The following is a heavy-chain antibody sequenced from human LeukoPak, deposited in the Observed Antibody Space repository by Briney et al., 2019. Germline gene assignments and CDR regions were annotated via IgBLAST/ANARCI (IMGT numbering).Heavy chain of an antibody. J-gene: IGHJ6*04. CDR1: GGSVSSGRYY. D-gene: IGHD1-26*01. V-gene: IGHV4-61*02. CDR3: ARETTLGPTSRMDV. CDR2: FYTTGTT. Sequence: PSQTLSLTCSVSGGSVSSGRYYCTWIRQPAGKGLEWIGRFYTTGTTNYTPSLESRVTISIDTSKNQFSLKLSSVTAADTAVYYCARETTLGPTSRMDVWGKGTTVTVSS.